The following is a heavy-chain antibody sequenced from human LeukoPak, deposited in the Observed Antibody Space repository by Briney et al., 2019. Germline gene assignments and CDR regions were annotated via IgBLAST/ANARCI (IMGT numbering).Heavy chain of an antibody. V-gene: IGHV3-53*01. J-gene: IGHJ4*02. Sequence: GGSLRLSCAASGFVVSSNYLAWVRQAPGGGLEWVSFMYSDNNIYYADSVKGRFTISRDNSKNTFYLQMNSLRVEDTAIYYCARGILGLIPIDYWGQGTLVTVSS. CDR1: GFVVSSNY. CDR2: MYSDNNI. CDR3: ARGILGLIPIDY. D-gene: IGHD1-26*01.